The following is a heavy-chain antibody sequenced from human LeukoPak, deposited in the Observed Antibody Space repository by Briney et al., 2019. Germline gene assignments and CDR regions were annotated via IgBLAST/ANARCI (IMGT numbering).Heavy chain of an antibody. D-gene: IGHD4-17*01. CDR1: GYSFTSYW. Sequence: GESLKISCKGSGYSFTSYWIGWVRQMPGKGLEWMGIIYPGDSDTRYSPSFQGQVTISADKSISTAYLRWSSLKASDTAMYYCASLQGRRYNWFDPWGQGTLVTVSS. J-gene: IGHJ5*02. CDR3: ASLQGRRYNWFDP. CDR2: IYPGDSDT. V-gene: IGHV5-51*01.